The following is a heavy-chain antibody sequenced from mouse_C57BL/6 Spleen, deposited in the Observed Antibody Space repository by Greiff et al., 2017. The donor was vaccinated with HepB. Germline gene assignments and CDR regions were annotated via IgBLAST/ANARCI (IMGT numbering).Heavy chain of an antibody. CDR2: TNPTNGRT. CDR3: ARIKKIVATYFDY. D-gene: IGHD1-1*01. Sequence: QVQLQQSGAELVKARASVKMSCKASGYTFTSYWMHWVKQRLGQGLEWFAETNPTNGRTYYNEKFKSKATLTVDKSASTAYMLLSGPTFEDAAVYDCARIKKIVATYFDYGGQGTTLTVAS. CDR1: GYTFTSYW. V-gene: IGHV1S81*02. J-gene: IGHJ2*01.